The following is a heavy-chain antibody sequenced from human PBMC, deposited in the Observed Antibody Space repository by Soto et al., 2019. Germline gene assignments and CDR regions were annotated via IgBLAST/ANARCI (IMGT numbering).Heavy chain of an antibody. D-gene: IGHD5-18*01. CDR1: GGSISSYY. CDR3: ARGPNTAMVRTLYYYYGMDV. J-gene: IGHJ6*02. V-gene: IGHV4-59*12. Sequence: ETLSLTCTVSGGSISSYYWSWIRQPPGKGLEWIGYIYYSGSTNYNPSLKSRVTISVDTSKNQFSLKLSSVTAADTAVYYCARGPNTAMVRTLYYYYGMDVWGQGTTVTVSS. CDR2: IYYSGST.